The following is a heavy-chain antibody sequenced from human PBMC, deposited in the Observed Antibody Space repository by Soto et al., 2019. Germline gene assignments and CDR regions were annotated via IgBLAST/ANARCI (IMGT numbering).Heavy chain of an antibody. J-gene: IGHJ3*02. CDR1: GGSISSSSYY. CDR3: ARRGYYAISACDI. D-gene: IGHD2-8*01. Sequence: QLQLQESGPGLVKPSETLSLTCTVSGGSISSSSYYWGWIRQPPGKGLGWIGSIYYSGSTYYNHSLASRFTIAVDTSKNHFSGEPSSVAAADAAVYYCARRGYYAISACDIWGQGTMVTVSS. V-gene: IGHV4-39*01. CDR2: IYYSGST.